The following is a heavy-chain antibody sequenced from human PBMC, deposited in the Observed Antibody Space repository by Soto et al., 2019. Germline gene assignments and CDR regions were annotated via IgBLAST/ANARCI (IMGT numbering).Heavy chain of an antibody. CDR3: ARGALEYGSSRYSCPH. J-gene: IGHJ1*01. Sequence: QVQLVQSGAEVKKPGASVKVSCKAYGYTFTSYGISWVRQAPGQGLELMGWISAYNGNTNYAQKLQGRVTMSTDTSTSPAYMELSRLGYHSTAVYYCARGALEYGSSRYSCPHWGQGTLVTVSS. D-gene: IGHD6-6*01. CDR2: ISAYNGNT. V-gene: IGHV1-18*04. CDR1: GYTFTSYG.